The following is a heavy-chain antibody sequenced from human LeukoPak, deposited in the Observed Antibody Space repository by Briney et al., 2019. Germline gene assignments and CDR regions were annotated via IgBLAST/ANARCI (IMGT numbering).Heavy chain of an antibody. J-gene: IGHJ4*02. D-gene: IGHD3-10*01. V-gene: IGHV4-34*01. Sequence: SETLSLTCAVYGGSFGGYYWSWIRQPPGKGLEWIGSIYHSGSTYYNPSLKSRVTISVDTSKNQFSLKLSSVTAADTAVYYCVRGAAGHDYWGQGTLVTVSS. CDR2: IYHSGST. CDR3: VRGAAGHDY. CDR1: GGSFGGYY.